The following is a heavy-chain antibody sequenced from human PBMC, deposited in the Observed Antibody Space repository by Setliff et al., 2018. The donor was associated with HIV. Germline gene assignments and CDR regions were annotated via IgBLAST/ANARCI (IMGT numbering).Heavy chain of an antibody. V-gene: IGHV4-4*07. Sequence: SETLSLTCNVSGASTGSSVFSWNWVRQPAGKGLEWIGRMSASGGTTYTPSLKGRVSMSRDTSRNEFYLRLSSVTAADTAIYYCTRETPIPSRLFYYTDVWGKGTTVTVSS. CDR1: GASTGSSVFS. CDR2: MSASGGT. D-gene: IGHD2-21*02. CDR3: TRETPIPSRLFYYTDV. J-gene: IGHJ6*03.